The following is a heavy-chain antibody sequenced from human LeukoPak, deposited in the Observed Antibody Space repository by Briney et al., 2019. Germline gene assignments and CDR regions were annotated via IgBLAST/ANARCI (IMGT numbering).Heavy chain of an antibody. Sequence: GASVKVSCRASGYTFTEYYIHWVRQAPGQGLEWMGWINPYSGDTKYVEKFKNWVTMTRDTSIDTAYMELNSLKSDDTAVYYCARDKSASLARGIITDPLDYWGQGTLVTVSS. V-gene: IGHV1-2*04. CDR1: GYTFTEYY. CDR2: INPYSGDT. CDR3: ARDKSASLARGIITDPLDY. J-gene: IGHJ4*02. D-gene: IGHD3-10*01.